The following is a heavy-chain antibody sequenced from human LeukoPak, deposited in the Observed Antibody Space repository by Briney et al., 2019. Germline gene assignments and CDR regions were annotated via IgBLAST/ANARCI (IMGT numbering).Heavy chain of an antibody. J-gene: IGHJ4*02. V-gene: IGHV3-33*06. CDR2: IWYDGSNK. CDR3: AKLIDYGGKVIDY. Sequence: SGGSLRLSCAASGFTFSSYGMHWVRQAPGKGLEWVAVIWYDGSNKYYADSVKGRFTISRDNSKNTLYLQMNSLRAEDTAVYYCAKLIDYGGKVIDYWGQGTLVTVSS. CDR1: GFTFSSYG. D-gene: IGHD4-23*01.